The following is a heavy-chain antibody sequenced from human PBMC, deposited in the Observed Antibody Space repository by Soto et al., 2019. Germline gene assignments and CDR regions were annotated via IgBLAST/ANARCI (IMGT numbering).Heavy chain of an antibody. D-gene: IGHD5-12*01. CDR2: IIPIFGTA. CDR1: GGTFSSYA. Sequence: SVKVSCKASGGTFSSYAISWVRQAPGQGLEWMGGIIPIFGTANYAQKFQGRVTITADESTSTAYMELSSLRSEDTAVYYCARGSGLDGYNPGYFDYWGQGTPVTVSS. V-gene: IGHV1-69*13. J-gene: IGHJ4*02. CDR3: ARGSGLDGYNPGYFDY.